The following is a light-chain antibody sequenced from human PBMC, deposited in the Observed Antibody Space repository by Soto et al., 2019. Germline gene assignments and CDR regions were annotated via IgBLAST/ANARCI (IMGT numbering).Light chain of an antibody. Sequence: IQMTQSPSTLSASMGDRVTLTCRASQSINAWLAWYQQKPGKAPKLLIYDASSLQSGVPSRFSGSGSGTEFTLTISGLQPDDFATYYCQHYNIYSPWTFGQGTKVDIK. V-gene: IGKV1-5*01. CDR2: DAS. CDR3: QHYNIYSPWT. J-gene: IGKJ1*01. CDR1: QSINAW.